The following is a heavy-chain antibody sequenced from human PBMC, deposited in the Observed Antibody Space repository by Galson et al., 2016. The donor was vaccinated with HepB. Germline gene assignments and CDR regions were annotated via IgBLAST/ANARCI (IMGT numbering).Heavy chain of an antibody. Sequence: SLRLSCAASGVSLPKFHMHWVRQAPGKGLEWVAFISSDGTNRYYADSVKGRFTISRDSSRYIMHLQMASLTSEDTGVYYCAVQTTVMYLDYWGLGALVTVSS. V-gene: IGHV3-30-3*01. D-gene: IGHD1-1*01. CDR1: GVSLPKFH. CDR2: ISSDGTNR. J-gene: IGHJ4*02. CDR3: AVQTTVMYLDY.